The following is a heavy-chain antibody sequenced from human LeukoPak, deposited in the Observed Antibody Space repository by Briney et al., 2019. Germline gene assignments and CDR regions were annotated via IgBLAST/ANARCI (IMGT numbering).Heavy chain of an antibody. J-gene: IGHJ4*02. D-gene: IGHD3-22*01. CDR3: ARVVDSSGYYYDY. CDR2: IYHSGST. Sequence: PSGTLSLTCAVSGGSISSGGYSWSWIRQPPGKGLEWIGYIYHSGSTYYNPSLKSRVTISVDRSKNQFSLKLSSVTAADTAVYYCARVVDSSGYYYDYWGQGTPVTVSS. CDR1: GGSISSGGYS. V-gene: IGHV4-30-2*01.